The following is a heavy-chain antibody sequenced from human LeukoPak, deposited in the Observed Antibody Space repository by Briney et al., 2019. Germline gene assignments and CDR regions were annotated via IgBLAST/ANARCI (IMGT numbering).Heavy chain of an antibody. CDR2: IYHSGST. CDR1: GGSISSSNW. Sequence: SGTLSLTCAVSGGSISSSNWWSWVRQPPGKWLEWIGEIYHSGSTNYNPSLKSRVTISVDKSKNQFSLKLSSVTAADTAVYYCARFVVVPANIYYYYYGMDVWGQGTTVTVSS. D-gene: IGHD2-2*01. J-gene: IGHJ6*02. CDR3: ARFVVVPANIYYYYYGMDV. V-gene: IGHV4-4*02.